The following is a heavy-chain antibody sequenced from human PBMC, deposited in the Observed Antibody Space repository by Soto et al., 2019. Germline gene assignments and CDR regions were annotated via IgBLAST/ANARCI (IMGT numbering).Heavy chain of an antibody. CDR3: AVGYCSGGSCYFDY. J-gene: IGHJ4*02. V-gene: IGHV1-18*01. CDR2: ISAYNGNT. D-gene: IGHD2-15*01. CDR1: GYTFTSYG. Sequence: ASVKVSCKASGYTFTSYGISWVRQAPGQGLEWVGWISAYNGNTNYAQKLQGRVTMTTDTSTSTAYMELRSLRSDDTAVYYCAVGYCSGGSCYFDYWGQGTLVTVSS.